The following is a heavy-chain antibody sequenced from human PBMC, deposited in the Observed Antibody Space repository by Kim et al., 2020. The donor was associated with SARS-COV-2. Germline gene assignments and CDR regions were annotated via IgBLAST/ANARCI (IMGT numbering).Heavy chain of an antibody. V-gene: IGHV3-30*18. J-gene: IGHJ4*02. D-gene: IGHD2-21*02. CDR2: ISYDGSNK. Sequence: GGSLRPSCAASGFTFSSYGMHWVRQAPGKGLEWVAAISYDGSNKYYADSVTGRLTISRDNSKNTLYLQTNSLRAEDTAVYYCAKVRYFDVVTVIDYWGQG. CDR3: AKVRYFDVVTVIDY. CDR1: GFTFSSYG.